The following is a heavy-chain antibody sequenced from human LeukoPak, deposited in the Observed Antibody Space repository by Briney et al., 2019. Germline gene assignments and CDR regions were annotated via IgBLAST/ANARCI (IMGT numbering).Heavy chain of an antibody. V-gene: IGHV1-18*01. D-gene: IGHD3-10*01. CDR3: ARGSGSPYYYYMDV. J-gene: IGHJ6*03. CDR2: ISVYNGKT. Sequence: ASVKVSCQASGYMFTSYAIHWVREAPGQGLEWLGWISVYNGKTDYAEGLQGRVTMTTDRSTNTAFMELRSLRSDDTAIYFCARGSGSPYYYYMDVWGKGTAVTDSS. CDR1: GYMFTSYA.